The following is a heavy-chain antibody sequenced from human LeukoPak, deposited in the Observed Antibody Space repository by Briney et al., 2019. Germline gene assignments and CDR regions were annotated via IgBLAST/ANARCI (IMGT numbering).Heavy chain of an antibody. Sequence: PGGSLRLSCAASGFTFSSYGMSWVRQAPGKGLEWVSVIYSGGSTYCADSVKGRFTISRDNSKNTLYLQMNSLRAEDTAAYYCASSNGPNWGYYVAFHYWGQGTLVTVSS. J-gene: IGHJ4*02. V-gene: IGHV3-53*01. D-gene: IGHD7-27*01. CDR3: ASSNGPNWGYYVAFHY. CDR2: IYSGGST. CDR1: GFTFSSYG.